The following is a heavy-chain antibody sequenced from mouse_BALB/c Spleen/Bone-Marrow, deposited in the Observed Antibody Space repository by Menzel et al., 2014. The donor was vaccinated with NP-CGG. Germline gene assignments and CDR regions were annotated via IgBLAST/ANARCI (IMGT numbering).Heavy chain of an antibody. J-gene: IGHJ4*01. CDR2: INPYNDVT. D-gene: IGHD2-4*01. V-gene: IGHV1-14*01. CDR3: AKAAYYDYDGRAMDY. CDR1: GYTFTSNI. Sequence: VHVKQSGPELVKPGASVKMSCKASGYTFTSNIINWVKQKPGQGLEWIGYINPYNDVTKYNEKLKGKATLTSDMSSNTAYMELSSLTSEDSAVYYCAKAAYYDYDGRAMDYWGQGTSVIVPS.